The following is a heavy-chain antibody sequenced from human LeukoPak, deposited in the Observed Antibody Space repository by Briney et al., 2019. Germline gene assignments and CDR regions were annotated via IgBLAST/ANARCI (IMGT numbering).Heavy chain of an antibody. V-gene: IGHV4-59*12. CDR2: IYDNGST. J-gene: IGHJ4*02. D-gene: IGHD3-10*01. Sequence: SETLSLTCIVSGGSISSYYWSWIRQPPGKGLEWIGYIYDNGSTNYNPSLKSRVTISVDTSKNQFSLKLTSVTAADTAVYYCAREGLITIVRGVNFGYWGQGTLVSVSS. CDR3: AREGLITIVRGVNFGY. CDR1: GGSISSYY.